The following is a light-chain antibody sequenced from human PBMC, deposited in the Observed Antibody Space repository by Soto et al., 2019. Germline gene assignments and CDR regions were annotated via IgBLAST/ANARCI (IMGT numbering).Light chain of an antibody. CDR1: QDISSY. CDR2: DVS. Sequence: DIQLTQSPSFLSASVGDRVTITCRASQDISSYFAWYQQKPGKAPKLLIYDVSTLQSGVPSRFSGSRTGTEFTLTISSLQPEDFATYYCQNLNTYPPFTFGQGTKLEIK. V-gene: IGKV1-9*01. CDR3: QNLNTYPPFT. J-gene: IGKJ2*01.